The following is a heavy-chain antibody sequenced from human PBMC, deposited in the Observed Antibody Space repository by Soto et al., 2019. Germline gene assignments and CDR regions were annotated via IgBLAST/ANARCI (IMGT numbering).Heavy chain of an antibody. D-gene: IGHD6-13*01. Sequence: PGGSLRLSCAASGFTFSSYSMNWVRQAPGKGLEWVSSISSSSSYIYYADSVQGRFTISSANAKNSLYLQINSLRAEATAAYYCARDMYSRSWYDSGYYGMDVWGQGTRVTDSS. J-gene: IGHJ6*02. CDR2: ISSSSSYI. V-gene: IGHV3-21*01. CDR1: GFTFSSYS. CDR3: ARDMYSRSWYDSGYYGMDV.